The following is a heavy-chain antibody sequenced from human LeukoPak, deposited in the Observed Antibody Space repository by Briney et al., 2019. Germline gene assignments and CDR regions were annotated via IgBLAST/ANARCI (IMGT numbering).Heavy chain of an antibody. CDR2: IYYSGST. V-gene: IGHV4-39*07. Sequence: SETLSLTCTVSGGSISSSSYYWGWMRQPPGKGLEWIGSIYYSGSTYYNPSLKSRVTISVDTSKNQFSLKLSSVTAADTAVYYCARGQAVNWNYDYWGQGTLVTVSS. CDR3: ARGQAVNWNYDY. J-gene: IGHJ4*02. CDR1: GGSISSSSYY. D-gene: IGHD1-7*01.